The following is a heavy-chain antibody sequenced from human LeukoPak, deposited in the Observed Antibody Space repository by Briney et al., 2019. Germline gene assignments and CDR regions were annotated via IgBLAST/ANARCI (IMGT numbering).Heavy chain of an antibody. CDR1: GYTFTSNY. Sequence: ASVKVSCKASGYTFTSNYIHWVRQAPGQGLEWMGMIYPRDGSTSYAQRFQGRVTVTRDTSTSTVHMELSGLRSEDTAVYYCAGDQEGFDYWGQGTLVTVSS. CDR3: AGDQEGFDY. V-gene: IGHV1-46*01. CDR2: IYPRDGST. J-gene: IGHJ4*02.